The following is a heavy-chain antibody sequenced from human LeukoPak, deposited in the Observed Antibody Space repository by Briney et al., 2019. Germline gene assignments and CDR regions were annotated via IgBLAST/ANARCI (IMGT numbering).Heavy chain of an antibody. Sequence: GGSLRLSCAASGFTFSPYAMHWVRQAPGKGLEWVSLISNDGSNKYYADSVKGRFTISRDNSKNSLCLQMNSLRVEDTAVYYCARAEPIDFWGQGTLVTVSS. CDR2: ISNDGSNK. V-gene: IGHV3-30-3*01. J-gene: IGHJ4*02. CDR3: ARAEPIDF. D-gene: IGHD1-14*01. CDR1: GFTFSPYA.